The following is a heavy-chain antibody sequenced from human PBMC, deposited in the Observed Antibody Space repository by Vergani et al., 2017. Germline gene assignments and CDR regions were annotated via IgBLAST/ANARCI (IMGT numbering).Heavy chain of an antibody. D-gene: IGHD3-10*01. CDR2: IDWDNTK. CDR1: GFSLSSGGMR. V-gene: IGHV2-70*04. J-gene: IGHJ5*01. CDR3: ARTLGRTITCHSKACWFDS. Sequence: QVTLKESGPALVKPTQTLTLTCSLSGFSLSSGGMRVSWIRQPLGKALEWLARIDWDNTKVYSSSLKSRLFISKDISKNEVVLTMTNMDPVDTATYYCARTLGRTITCHSKACWFDSWGQGILVTVSS.